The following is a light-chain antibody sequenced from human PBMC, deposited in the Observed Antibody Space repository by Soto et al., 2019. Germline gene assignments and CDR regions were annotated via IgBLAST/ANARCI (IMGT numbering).Light chain of an antibody. CDR1: SSNIGAGYD. Sequence: QSVLTQPPSVSGAPGQRVTISCTGSSSNIGAGYDVHWYQQLPGTAPKLLIYGNSNRPSGVPDRFSGSKSGTSASLAITGLPAPDVAAYYSQSYDSSLSGVVFGGGTKLTVL. CDR3: QSYDSSLSGVV. CDR2: GNS. J-gene: IGLJ2*01. V-gene: IGLV1-40*01.